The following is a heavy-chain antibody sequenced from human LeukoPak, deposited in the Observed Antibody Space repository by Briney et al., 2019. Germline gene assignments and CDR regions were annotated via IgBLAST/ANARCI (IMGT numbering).Heavy chain of an antibody. D-gene: IGHD6-13*01. V-gene: IGHV3-30*02. Sequence: PGGSLRLSCAASGFIFSTYGMHWVRQAPGKGLEWVAFIRYDGTNEYYKDSVKGRFTISRDNSNNILYLQMSSLRVEDTAVYYCAKGDTSTWCNVDYWGQGILVTVSS. CDR1: GFIFSTYG. CDR2: IRYDGTNE. J-gene: IGHJ4*02. CDR3: AKGDTSTWCNVDY.